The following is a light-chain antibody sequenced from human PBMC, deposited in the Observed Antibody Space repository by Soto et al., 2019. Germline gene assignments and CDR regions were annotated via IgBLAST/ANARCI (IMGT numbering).Light chain of an antibody. CDR1: QSISSW. Sequence: DIQMTQSPSTLSASVGDRVTITCRDSQSISSWLAWYQQKPGKAPKLLIYDASSLESGVPSRFSGSGTGTEVTRTIGSLQPCEFATYYCHRYKLDPWTCGQGTKVDIK. J-gene: IGKJ1*01. CDR3: HRYKLDPWT. V-gene: IGKV1-5*01. CDR2: DAS.